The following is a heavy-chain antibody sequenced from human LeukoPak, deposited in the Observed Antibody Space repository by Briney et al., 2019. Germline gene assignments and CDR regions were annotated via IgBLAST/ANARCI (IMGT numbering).Heavy chain of an antibody. CDR1: GGSISSYF. Sequence: SETLSLTCTVSGGSISSYFWSWIRQPPGKGLEWVGYIYYSGSGSTNYNPSLKSRVTISVDTSKSQFSLKLSSVTAADTAVYYCARRGYGYAFDIWGQGTMVTVSS. V-gene: IGHV4-59*08. J-gene: IGHJ3*02. D-gene: IGHD4-17*01. CDR3: ARRGYGYAFDI. CDR2: IYYSGSGST.